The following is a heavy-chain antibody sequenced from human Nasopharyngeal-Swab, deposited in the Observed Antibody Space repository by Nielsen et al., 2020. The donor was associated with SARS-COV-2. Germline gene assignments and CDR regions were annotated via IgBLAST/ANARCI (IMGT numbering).Heavy chain of an antibody. CDR3: AGDTVHYGMDV. Sequence: SETLSLTCTVSGGSVSSESYYWTWVRQSPGKGLDWIGYIYYSGSSSYNPSLKSRVTISVDMSKNQFSLKLTSVTAADTAVYYCAGDTVHYGMDVWGQGTTVTVSS. D-gene: IGHD4-11*01. V-gene: IGHV4-61*01. CDR1: GGSVSSESYY. J-gene: IGHJ6*02. CDR2: IYYSGSS.